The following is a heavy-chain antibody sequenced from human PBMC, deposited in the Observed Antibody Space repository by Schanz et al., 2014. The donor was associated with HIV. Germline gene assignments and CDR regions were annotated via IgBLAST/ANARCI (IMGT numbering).Heavy chain of an antibody. D-gene: IGHD6-19*01. CDR3: AREGGSSGHNGYFDY. Sequence: QVQLVESGGGVVQPGKSLRLSCAASGFTFSKYGMHWVRQGPGKGLEWVAVISYDGNYKIYSESVKGRFTISRDNSKNTVDLQMTSLRPEDAAVYYCAREGGSSGHNGYFDYWGQGTLVTVSS. CDR2: ISYDGNYK. CDR1: GFTFSKYG. J-gene: IGHJ4*02. V-gene: IGHV3-30*03.